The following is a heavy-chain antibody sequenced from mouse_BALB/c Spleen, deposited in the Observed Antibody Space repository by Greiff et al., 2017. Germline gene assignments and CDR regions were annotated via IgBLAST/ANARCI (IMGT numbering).Heavy chain of an antibody. V-gene: IGHV3-2*02. CDR2: ISYSGST. D-gene: IGHD2-4*01. CDR3: ARDYDYDVPFAY. J-gene: IGHJ3*01. CDR1: GYSITSDYA. Sequence: EVQLKESGPGLVKPSQSLSLTCTVTGYSITSDYAWNWIRQFPGNKLEWMGYISYSGSTSYNPSLKSRISITRDTSKNQFFLQLNSVTTEDTATYYCARDYDYDVPFAYWGQGTLVTVSA.